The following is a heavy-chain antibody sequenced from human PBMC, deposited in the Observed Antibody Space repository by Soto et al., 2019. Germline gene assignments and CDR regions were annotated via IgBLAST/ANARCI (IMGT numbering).Heavy chain of an antibody. Sequence: ASVKVSCKASGGTFSSYAISWVRQAPGQGLEWMGGIIPIFGTANYAQKFQGRVTITADESTSTAYMELSSLRSEDTAVYYCARFGYSGYQHNFDYWGQGTLVTVSS. D-gene: IGHD5-12*01. CDR1: GGTFSSYA. J-gene: IGHJ4*02. CDR2: IIPIFGTA. CDR3: ARFGYSGYQHNFDY. V-gene: IGHV1-69*13.